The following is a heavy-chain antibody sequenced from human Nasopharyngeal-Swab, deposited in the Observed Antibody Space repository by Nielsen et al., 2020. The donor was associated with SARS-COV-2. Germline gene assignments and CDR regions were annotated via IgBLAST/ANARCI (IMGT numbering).Heavy chain of an antibody. CDR2: IWYDGSNK. CDR3: ARGCSSTSRYRSDGMDV. D-gene: IGHD2-2*01. Sequence: GGSLRLSCAASGFTFSSYGMHWVRRAPGKGLEWVAVIWYDGSNKYYADSVKGRFTISRDNSKNTLYLQMNSLRAEDTAVYYCARGCSSTSRYRSDGMDVWGQGTTVTVSS. CDR1: GFTFSSYG. J-gene: IGHJ6*02. V-gene: IGHV3-33*01.